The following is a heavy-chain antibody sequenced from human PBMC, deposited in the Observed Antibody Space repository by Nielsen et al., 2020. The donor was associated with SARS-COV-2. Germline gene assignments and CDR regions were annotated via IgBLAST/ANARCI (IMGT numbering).Heavy chain of an antibody. J-gene: IGHJ4*02. CDR2: IIPIFGTA. CDR1: GGTFSSYA. D-gene: IGHD2-15*01. V-gene: IGHV1-69*13. CDR3: ARVAGWDLGYCSGGSCYEPDY. Sequence: SVKVSCKASGGTFSSYAISWVRQAPGQGLEWMGGIIPIFGTANYAQKFQGRVTITADESTSTAYMELSSLRSEDTAVYYCARVAGWDLGYCSGGSCYEPDYWGQGTLVTVSS.